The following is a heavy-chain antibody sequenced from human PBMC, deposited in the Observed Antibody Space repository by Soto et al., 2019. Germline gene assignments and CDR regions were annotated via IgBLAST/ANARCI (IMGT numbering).Heavy chain of an antibody. J-gene: IGHJ5*02. CDR1: GFTFSSYG. D-gene: IGHD4-17*01. CDR2: ISFDGSKK. CDR3: ATYSESGEHGDWFDP. V-gene: IGHV3-30*03. Sequence: GGSLRLSCAASGFTFSSYGMHWVRQAPGKGLEWVAGISFDGSKKYYAASVKGRFTISRDNSWNTLFLQMNDLRAGDTTLYYCATYSESGEHGDWFDPWGPGTLVTVSS.